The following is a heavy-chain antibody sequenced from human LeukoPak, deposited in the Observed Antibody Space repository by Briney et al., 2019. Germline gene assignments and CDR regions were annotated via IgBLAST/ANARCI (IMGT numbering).Heavy chain of an antibody. CDR1: GGSFSGYY. CDR3: ARDGYDYVWGSYKNWFDP. J-gene: IGHJ5*02. CDR2: INHSGST. Sequence: SETLSLTCAVYGGSFSGYYWSWIRQPPGKGLEWIGEINHSGSTNYNPSLKSRVTISVDTSKNQFSLKLSSVTAADTAVYYCARDGYDYVWGSYKNWFDPWGQGTLVTVSS. D-gene: IGHD3-16*01. V-gene: IGHV4-34*01.